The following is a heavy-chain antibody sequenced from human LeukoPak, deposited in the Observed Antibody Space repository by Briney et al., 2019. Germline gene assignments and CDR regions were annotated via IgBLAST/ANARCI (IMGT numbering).Heavy chain of an antibody. CDR3: AKEAGSSNGYIDY. CDR2: ISGNGGST. Sequence: GGSLRLSCAASGFTFSSYAMSWVRQAPGKGLEWVSVISGNGGSTYYADTVKGRFTISRDTSKNTLYLQMNSLRADDTAVYYCAKEAGSSNGYIDYWGQGTLVTVSS. D-gene: IGHD6-19*01. J-gene: IGHJ4*02. V-gene: IGHV3-23*01. CDR1: GFTFSSYA.